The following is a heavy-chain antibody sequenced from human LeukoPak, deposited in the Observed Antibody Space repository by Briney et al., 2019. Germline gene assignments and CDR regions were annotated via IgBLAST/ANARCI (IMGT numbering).Heavy chain of an antibody. D-gene: IGHD3-22*01. CDR3: ARSGSDYYDSSGLLVVDY. V-gene: IGHV4-59*12. Sequence: SETLSLTCTVSGGSISSYYWSWIRQPPGKGLEWIGYIYYSGSTNYNPSLKSRVTISVDTSKNQFSLKLSSVTAADTAVYYCARSGSDYYDSSGLLVVDYWGQGTLVTVSS. CDR2: IYYSGST. J-gene: IGHJ4*02. CDR1: GGSISSYY.